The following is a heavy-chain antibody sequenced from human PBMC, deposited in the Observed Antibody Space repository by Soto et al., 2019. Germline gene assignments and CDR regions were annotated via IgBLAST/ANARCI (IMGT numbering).Heavy chain of an antibody. J-gene: IGHJ5*02. Sequence: PGGSLRLSCAASGFTFSTYGMYWVRQAPGKGLEWVAVIWYDGSTQYYADSVKGRFTISRDNSKNTLYLQMNSLRAEDTAVYFCARFLHGDYYDSNGYHTWFDPWGQGTLVTVSS. CDR3: ARFLHGDYYDSNGYHTWFDP. CDR1: GFTFSTYG. V-gene: IGHV3-33*01. CDR2: IWYDGSTQ. D-gene: IGHD3-22*01.